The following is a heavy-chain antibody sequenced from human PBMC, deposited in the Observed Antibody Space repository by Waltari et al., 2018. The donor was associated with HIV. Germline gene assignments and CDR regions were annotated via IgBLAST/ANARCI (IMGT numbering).Heavy chain of an antibody. CDR1: GFTFSSYG. CDR3: ARAGRDGKLPPDY. V-gene: IGHV3-74*01. CDR2: INSEGSTT. Sequence: EVQLVESGGGSVQPGGSLRLSCAASGFTFSSYGMHWVRQAPGKGLVWVSRINSEGSTTSYADSVKGRLTISRDNAKNTVYLQMNSLRAEDTAVYYCARAGRDGKLPPDYWGQGTLVTVSS. D-gene: IGHD1-26*01. J-gene: IGHJ4*02.